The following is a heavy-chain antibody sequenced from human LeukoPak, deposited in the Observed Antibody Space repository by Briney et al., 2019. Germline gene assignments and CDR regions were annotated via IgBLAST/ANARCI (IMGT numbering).Heavy chain of an antibody. CDR2: ISGSGGST. D-gene: IGHD3-22*01. CDR3: AKDPYDYYDSSGYYYEPYFDY. Sequence: GGSLRLSCAASGFTFSSYAMSWVRQAPGKGLEWVSAISGSGGSTYYADSVKGRFTISRDNSKNTLYLQTNSLRAEDTAVYYCAKDPYDYYDSSGYYYEPYFDYWGQGTLVTVSS. J-gene: IGHJ4*02. V-gene: IGHV3-23*01. CDR1: GFTFSSYA.